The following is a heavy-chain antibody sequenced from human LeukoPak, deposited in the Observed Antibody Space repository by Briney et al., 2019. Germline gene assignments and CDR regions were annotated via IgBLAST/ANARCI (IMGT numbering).Heavy chain of an antibody. J-gene: IGHJ4*02. V-gene: IGHV4-4*07. D-gene: IGHD5-24*01. CDR1: GGSISSFY. Sequence: SETLSLTCSVSGGSISSFYWSWIRQPAGKGLEWIGRIYTSGSTNFNPSLKSRVTMSVDTSKNQFSLKLTAVTAADTAVYYCARDIDMATIADWGQGTLSPSPQ. CDR3: ARDIDMATIAD. CDR2: IYTSGST.